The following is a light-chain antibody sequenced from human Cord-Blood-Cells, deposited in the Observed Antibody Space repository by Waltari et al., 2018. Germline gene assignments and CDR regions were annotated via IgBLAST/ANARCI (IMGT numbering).Light chain of an antibody. J-gene: IGKJ4*01. Sequence: ELMLTQSPGTLSLSPGERATLPFRASQSVSSSYLACYQQKPGQAPRLLIYGASSRATGIPDSVSGSGSGTDFTLTISRLEPEDFAVYYCQQYGSSPLTFGGGTKVEIK. CDR2: GAS. CDR3: QQYGSSPLT. CDR1: QSVSSSY. V-gene: IGKV3-20*01.